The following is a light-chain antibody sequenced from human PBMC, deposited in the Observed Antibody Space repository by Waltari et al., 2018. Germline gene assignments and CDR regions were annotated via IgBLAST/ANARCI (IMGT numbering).Light chain of an antibody. Sequence: DIQMTQSPSTLSASVGDRVTITCRASQSISSWLAWYQQKPGKAPKLLIYKASSLESGARSRFSGSGSGTEFTLTISSLQPGDFGTYYCQQHNSYPWTFGQGTKVEIK. CDR2: KAS. J-gene: IGKJ1*01. CDR1: QSISSW. CDR3: QQHNSYPWT. V-gene: IGKV1-5*03.